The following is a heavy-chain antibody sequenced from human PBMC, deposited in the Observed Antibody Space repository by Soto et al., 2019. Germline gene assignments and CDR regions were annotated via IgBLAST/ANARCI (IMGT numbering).Heavy chain of an antibody. V-gene: IGHV2-26*01. CDR1: GFSLSNARMG. CDR2: IFSNDEK. CDR3: ARTSYGDYGHEYYFDY. Sequence: KESGPVLVNPTETLTLTCTVSGFSLSNARMGVSWIRQPPGKALEWLAHIFSNDEKSYSTSLKSRLTISKDTSKSQVVLTMTNMDPVDTATYYCARTSYGDYGHEYYFDYWGQGTLVTVSS. D-gene: IGHD4-17*01. J-gene: IGHJ4*02.